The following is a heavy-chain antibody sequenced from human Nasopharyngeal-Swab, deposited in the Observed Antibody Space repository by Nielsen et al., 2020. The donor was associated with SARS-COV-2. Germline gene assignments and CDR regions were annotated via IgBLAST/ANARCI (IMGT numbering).Heavy chain of an antibody. D-gene: IGHD4/OR15-4a*01. CDR1: GFVFSGSA. V-gene: IGHV3-73*01. CDR3: TTDYYFDY. CDR2: IGDKAHNYAT. Sequence: GASLKISCAASGFVFSGSAIHWVRPASGRGLEWVGRIGDKAHNYATTYAASVKGRFTISRDDSKNTAFLQMDSLNTEDTALYYCTTDYYFDYWGQGTLVTVSS. J-gene: IGHJ4*02.